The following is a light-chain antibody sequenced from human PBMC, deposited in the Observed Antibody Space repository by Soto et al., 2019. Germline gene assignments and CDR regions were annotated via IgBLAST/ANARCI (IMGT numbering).Light chain of an antibody. CDR2: LAS. V-gene: IGKV3D-11*01. Sequence: EIVLTQSPATLSSFPGDRVTLSCRASQAVNTRLAWYQHRPGQAPRLLIYLASNRAAGVPARFSGSGSGKDFILTISAVVPGGFARSYWHPRLSMPRTFGLRSKVDIK. CDR3: HPRLSMPRT. J-gene: IGKJ1*01. CDR1: QAVNTR.